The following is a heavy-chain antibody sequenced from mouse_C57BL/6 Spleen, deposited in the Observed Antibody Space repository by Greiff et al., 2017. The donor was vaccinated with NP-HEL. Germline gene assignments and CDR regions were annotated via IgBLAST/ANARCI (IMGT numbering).Heavy chain of an antibody. CDR1: GFNIKDDY. CDR3: TKANTYDGRSLYAMDY. Sequence: EVQLQQSGAELVRPGASVKLSCTASGFNIKDDYMNWVKQRPEQGLEWIGWIDPENGDTEYASKFQGKATITADTSSNTAYLQLSSLTSEDTAVDYGTKANTYDGRSLYAMDYWGQGTSVTVSS. D-gene: IGHD1-1*01. J-gene: IGHJ4*01. V-gene: IGHV14-4*01. CDR2: IDPENGDT.